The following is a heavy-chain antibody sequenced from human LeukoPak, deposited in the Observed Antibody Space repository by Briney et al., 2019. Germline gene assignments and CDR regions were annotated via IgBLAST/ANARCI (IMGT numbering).Heavy chain of an antibody. Sequence: SETLSLTCTVSGGSISSYYWSWIRQPPGKGLEWIGYIYYSGSTNYNPSLKSRVTISVDTSKNQFSLKLSSVTAADTAVYYCARAPIAAAAYCYYGMDVWGQGTTVTVSS. CDR2: IYYSGST. CDR1: GGSISSYY. V-gene: IGHV4-59*01. J-gene: IGHJ6*02. CDR3: ARAPIAAAAYCYYGMDV. D-gene: IGHD6-13*01.